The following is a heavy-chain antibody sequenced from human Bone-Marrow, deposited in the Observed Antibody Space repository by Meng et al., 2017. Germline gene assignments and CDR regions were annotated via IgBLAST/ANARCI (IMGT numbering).Heavy chain of an antibody. V-gene: IGHV4-31*03. CDR3: ASLYGDSSVWYLDL. D-gene: IGHD4-17*01. CDR2: IYYSGST. J-gene: IGHJ2*01. CDR1: GGSISSGNHY. Sequence: LQGSGPGPVKPSQTLSLTCTGSGGSISSGNHYWSWIRQHPGKGLEYIGYIYYSGSTYYNPSLKSRVIISVDTSKNQFSLRLNSVTAADTAVYYCASLYGDSSVWYLDLWGRGTLVTVSS.